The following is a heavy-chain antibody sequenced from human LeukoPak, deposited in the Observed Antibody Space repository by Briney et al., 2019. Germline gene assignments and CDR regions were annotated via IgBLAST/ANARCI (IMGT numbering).Heavy chain of an antibody. CDR2: IIPIFGTA. J-gene: IGHJ4*02. CDR3: ARGSRARYDILTAYSPFDY. V-gene: IGHV1-69*06. Sequence: SSGKVSCKASGGTFISYAIRWVRQAPGQGVEWRGGIIPIFGTANYAHKFQGRVTITADKSTSTAYMELSRLRPEDTAVYYCARGSRARYDILTAYSPFDYWGQGTLVTASS. D-gene: IGHD3-9*01. CDR1: GGTFISYA.